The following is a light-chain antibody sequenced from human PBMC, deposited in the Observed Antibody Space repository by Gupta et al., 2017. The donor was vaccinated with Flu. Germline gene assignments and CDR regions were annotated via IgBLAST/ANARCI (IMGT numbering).Light chain of an antibody. J-gene: IGLJ1*01. V-gene: IGLV2-14*01. CDR1: SSDGGSNNF. CDR3: ISYAINSAVV. Sequence: SALPQPASVSGPPGQSITFSSTGTSSDGGSNNFFSWYQLHPGKAPKLLIYEINNPPSGVSNRFAGTKSGNTASLTIAGLQAENEADYYCISYAINSAVVFGAVTQVTVL. CDR2: EIN.